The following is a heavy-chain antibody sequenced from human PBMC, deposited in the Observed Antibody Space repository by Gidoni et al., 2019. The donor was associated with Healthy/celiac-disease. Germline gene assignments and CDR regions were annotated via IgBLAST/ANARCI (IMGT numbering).Heavy chain of an antibody. CDR1: GFTFDAFA. CDR3: AKDFTIFGVVIKSWYFDL. D-gene: IGHD3-3*01. J-gene: IGHJ2*01. CDR2: ISWNSGSI. Sequence: EVQLVESGGGLVQPGRSLRLSCAASGFTFDAFAMHWVRQAPGKGLEWGSGISWNSGSIGYADSVKGRFTISRDNAKNSLYLQRNSLRAEDTALYYCAKDFTIFGVVIKSWYFDLWGRGTLVTVSS. V-gene: IGHV3-9*01.